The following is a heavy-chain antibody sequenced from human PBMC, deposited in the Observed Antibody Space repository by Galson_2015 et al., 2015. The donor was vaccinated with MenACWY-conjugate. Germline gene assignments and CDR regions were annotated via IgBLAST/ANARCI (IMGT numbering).Heavy chain of an antibody. V-gene: IGHV1-8*01. Sequence: SVKVSCKASGYTFTFHDMSWVRQVAGQGLECLGWMNPKSGNTGYAQKFQGRVTMTRNTSITTTYLELSSLNSEDTAVYFCARLTGGRFDLWGQATLVPVSS. CDR3: ARLTGGRFDL. CDR2: MNPKSGNT. J-gene: IGHJ4*02. CDR1: GYTFTFHD. D-gene: IGHD7-27*01.